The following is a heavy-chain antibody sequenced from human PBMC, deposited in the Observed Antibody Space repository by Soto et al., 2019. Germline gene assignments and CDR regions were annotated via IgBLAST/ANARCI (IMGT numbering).Heavy chain of an antibody. D-gene: IGHD6-13*01. CDR1: GGTFSSYR. V-gene: IGHV1-69*01. CDR2: IVPIYRTA. Sequence: QVQLVQSGAEVKKPGSSVKVSCKASGGTFSSYRINWVRQDPGQGLEWVGGIVPIYRTADYAQKFQGRVTITADESERTSYMELRSLKSQDTAVYYCVRDSGAKLSSSWGQGTLVTVSS. J-gene: IGHJ4*02. CDR3: VRDSGAKLSSS.